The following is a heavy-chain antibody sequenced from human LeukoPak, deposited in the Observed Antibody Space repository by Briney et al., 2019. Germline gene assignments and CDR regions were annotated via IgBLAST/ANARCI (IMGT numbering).Heavy chain of an antibody. V-gene: IGHV4-59*01. J-gene: IGHJ5*02. CDR3: ARSGYSYDYSWFDP. CDR1: GGSISSYY. Sequence: SETLSLTCTVSGGSISSYYWSWIRQPPGKGLEWLGYIYYSGSTNYNPSLKSRVTISVDTSKNQFSLKLSSVTAADTAVYYCARSGYSYDYSWFDPWGQGTVVTVSS. CDR2: IYYSGST. D-gene: IGHD5-18*01.